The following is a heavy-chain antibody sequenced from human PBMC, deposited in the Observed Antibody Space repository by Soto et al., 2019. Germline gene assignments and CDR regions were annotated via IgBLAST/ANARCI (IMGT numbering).Heavy chain of an antibody. J-gene: IGHJ4*02. D-gene: IGHD3-22*01. CDR2: IHQRGSI. V-gene: IGHV4-30-2*01. CDR3: ARSTHFYGSSGYSYYFDY. CDR1: CGPVPSGGVF. Sequence: TLSLPRAGSCGPVPSGGVFWGWGRPAPGEGLEWIGHIHQRGSIYYNPSLKSRVTISVDRSKNQFSLKLNSVTAADTAVYYCARSTHFYGSSGYSYYFDYWGQGTQVTVSS.